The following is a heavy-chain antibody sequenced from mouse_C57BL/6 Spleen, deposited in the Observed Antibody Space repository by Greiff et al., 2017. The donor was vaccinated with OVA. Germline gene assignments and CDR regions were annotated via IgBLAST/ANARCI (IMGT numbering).Heavy chain of an antibody. V-gene: IGHV14-1*01. CDR2: IDPEDGDT. D-gene: IGHD1-1*01. CDR1: GFNIKDYY. CDR3: TRYYGSSPFAD. Sequence: VQLQQSGAELVRPGASVKLSCTASGFNIKDYYMHWVKQRPEQGLEWIGRIDPEDGDTEYAPKFQGKATMTADTSSNTAYLQLSSLTSEDTAVYYCTRYYGSSPFADWGQGTLVTVSA. J-gene: IGHJ3*01.